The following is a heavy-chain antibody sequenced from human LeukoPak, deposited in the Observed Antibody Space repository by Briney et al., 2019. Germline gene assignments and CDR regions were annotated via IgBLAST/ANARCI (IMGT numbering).Heavy chain of an antibody. V-gene: IGHV4-59*08. D-gene: IGHD3-10*01. J-gene: IGHJ4*02. Sequence: SETLSLTCTVSGGSISSYYWSWIRQPPGKGLEWIGYIYYSGSTNYNPSLKSRVTISVDTSMNQFSLKLSSVTAADTAVYYCARHARRGGSGSVWGQGTLVTVSS. CDR1: GGSISSYY. CDR2: IYYSGST. CDR3: ARHARRGGSGSV.